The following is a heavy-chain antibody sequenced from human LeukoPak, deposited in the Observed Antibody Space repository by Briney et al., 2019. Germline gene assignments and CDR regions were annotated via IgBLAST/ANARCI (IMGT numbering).Heavy chain of an antibody. D-gene: IGHD2-2*01. CDR1: GGTFSSYA. CDR3: ARGIVVIPAGDYYYMDV. J-gene: IGHJ6*03. V-gene: IGHV1-69*01. Sequence: SVKVSCKASGGTFSSYAISWVRQAPGQGLEWMGGIIPIFGTANYAQKFQGRVTITADESTSTAYMELSSLRSEDTAVYYCARGIVVIPAGDYYYMDVWGKGTTVTISS. CDR2: IIPIFGTA.